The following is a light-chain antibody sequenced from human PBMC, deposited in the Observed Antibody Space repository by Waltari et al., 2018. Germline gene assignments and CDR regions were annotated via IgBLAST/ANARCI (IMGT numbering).Light chain of an antibody. CDR3: QHYVRLPVT. CDR2: GAS. J-gene: IGKJ1*01. V-gene: IGKV3-20*01. Sequence: EIVLTQSPGTLSLSPGERLTLSCRASQSVSRALAWYQQKPGQAPRLLIYGASSRATGIPDRFSGSGSGTDFSLTISRLEPEDFAVYYCQHYVRLPVTFGQGTKVEIK. CDR1: QSVSRA.